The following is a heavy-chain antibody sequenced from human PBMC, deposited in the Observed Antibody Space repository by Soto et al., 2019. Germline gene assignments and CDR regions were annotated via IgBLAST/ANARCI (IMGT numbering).Heavy chain of an antibody. V-gene: IGHV3-66*01. Sequence: EVQLVESGGGLVQPGGSLRLSCAASGFTVSTNYMNWVRQAPGKGLEWVSVIYSGGSTYYADSVKGRFTISRDNSKNTLFLQMNSLRVEDTAVYYCARGEPRHYFDYWGQGTLVTVSS. CDR2: IYSGGST. J-gene: IGHJ4*02. D-gene: IGHD3-16*01. CDR3: ARGEPRHYFDY. CDR1: GFTVSTNY.